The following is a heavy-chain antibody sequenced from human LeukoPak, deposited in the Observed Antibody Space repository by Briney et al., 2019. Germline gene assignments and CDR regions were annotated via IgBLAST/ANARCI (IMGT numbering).Heavy chain of an antibody. CDR1: GCTFSSYA. D-gene: IGHD6-13*01. CDR2: IIPIFGTA. Sequence: SVKVSCKASGCTFSSYAISWVRQAPGQGLEWMGGIIPIFGTANYAQKFQGRVTITTDESTSTAYMELSSLRSEDTAVYYCARGPGSSSWNPYDAFDIWGQGTMVTVSS. V-gene: IGHV1-69*05. CDR3: ARGPGSSSWNPYDAFDI. J-gene: IGHJ3*02.